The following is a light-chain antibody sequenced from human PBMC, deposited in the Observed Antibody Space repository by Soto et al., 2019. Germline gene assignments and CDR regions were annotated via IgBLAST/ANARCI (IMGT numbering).Light chain of an antibody. CDR3: QSYDDSLSALV. CDR1: SSNIGAIYG. Sequence: QSVLTQPPSVSGAPGQRVTISCTGSSSNIGAIYGVHWYQQLPGTAPKLLIYVNTNRPSGVPDRFSASKSGTSASLAITLLQAEDEADYYCQSYDDSLSALVFGTGTKVTVL. V-gene: IGLV1-40*01. CDR2: VNT. J-gene: IGLJ1*01.